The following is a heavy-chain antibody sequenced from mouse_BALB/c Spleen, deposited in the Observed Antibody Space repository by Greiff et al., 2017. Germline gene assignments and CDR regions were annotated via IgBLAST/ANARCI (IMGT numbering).Heavy chain of an antibody. Sequence: EVKLEESGGGLVKPGGSLKLSCAASGFTFSSYAMSWVRQSPEKRLEWVAEISSGGSYTYYPDTVTGRFTISRDNAKNTLYLEMSSLRSEDTAMYYCARVGGYGYAMDYWGQGTSVTVSS. CDR2: ISSGGSYT. CDR1: GFTFSSYA. J-gene: IGHJ4*01. D-gene: IGHD2-2*01. V-gene: IGHV5-9-4*01. CDR3: ARVGGYGYAMDY.